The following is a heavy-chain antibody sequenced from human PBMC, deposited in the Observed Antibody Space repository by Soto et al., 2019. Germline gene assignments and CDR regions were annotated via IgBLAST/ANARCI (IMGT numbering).Heavy chain of an antibody. CDR2: IYYSGST. Sequence: QVQLQESGPGLVKPSETLSLTCTVSGGYISSYYWSWIRQPPGKGLEWIGYIYYSGSTNYNPSLKSRVTISVDTSKNQFSLKLSSVTAADTAVYYCARARYCSGGSCYSYAFDIWGPGTMVTVSS. D-gene: IGHD2-15*01. CDR1: GGYISSYY. V-gene: IGHV4-59*01. CDR3: ARARYCSGGSCYSYAFDI. J-gene: IGHJ3*02.